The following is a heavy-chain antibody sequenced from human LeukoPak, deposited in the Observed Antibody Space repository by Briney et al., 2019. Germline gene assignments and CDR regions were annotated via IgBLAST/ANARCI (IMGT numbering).Heavy chain of an antibody. CDR2: IIPIFGTA. V-gene: IGHV1-69*01. Sequence: ASVKVSCKASGGTFSSYAISWVRQAPGQGLEWMGGIIPIFGTANYAQKFQGRVTITADESTSTAYMELSSLRSEDTAVYYCAREGTSSSSSLDYFGYWGQGTLVTVSS. J-gene: IGHJ4*02. D-gene: IGHD6-6*01. CDR1: GGTFSSYA. CDR3: AREGTSSSSSLDYFGY.